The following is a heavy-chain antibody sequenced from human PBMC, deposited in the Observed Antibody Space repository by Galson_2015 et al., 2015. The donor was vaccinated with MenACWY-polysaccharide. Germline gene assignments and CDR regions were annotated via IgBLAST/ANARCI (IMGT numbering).Heavy chain of an antibody. J-gene: IGHJ5*02. Sequence: KVSCTASGYKFTSYDINWVRPATGPGLEWMGWMNPNSGNTGYAQKFQGRVTMTSNSAMTTAYMELRMLRYDDTAVYYCTRIIARKHTFVDAWGQGTLVSVS. D-gene: IGHD2-21*01. V-gene: IGHV1-8*01. CDR2: MNPNSGNT. CDR3: TRIIARKHTFVDA. CDR1: GYKFTSYD.